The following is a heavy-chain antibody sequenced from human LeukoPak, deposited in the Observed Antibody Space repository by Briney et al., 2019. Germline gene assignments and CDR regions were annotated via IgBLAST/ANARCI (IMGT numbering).Heavy chain of an antibody. V-gene: IGHV3-30-3*01. J-gene: IGHJ6*02. CDR3: ARAGAGVVVVAATEYYYGMDV. D-gene: IGHD2-15*01. CDR1: GFTFSSYA. Sequence: GGSLRLSCAASGFTFSSYAMHWVRQAPGKGLEWVAVISYDGSNKYYADSVKGRFTISRDNSKNTLYLQMNSLRAEDTAVYYCARAGAGVVVVAATEYYYGMDVWGQGTTVTVSS. CDR2: ISYDGSNK.